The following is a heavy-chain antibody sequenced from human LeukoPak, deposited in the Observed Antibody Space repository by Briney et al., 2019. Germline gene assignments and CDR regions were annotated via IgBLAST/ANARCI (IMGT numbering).Heavy chain of an antibody. V-gene: IGHV1-3*01. D-gene: IGHD5-12*01. CDR3: AREVVATIGAWFDP. Sequence: GASVKVSCKASGYTFTSYAMHWVRQAPGQRLEWMGWINAGNGNTKYSQKFQGRVTITRDTSASTAYMELSSLRSEDTAVHYCAREVVATIGAWFDPWGQGTLVTVSS. CDR1: GYTFTSYA. J-gene: IGHJ5*02. CDR2: INAGNGNT.